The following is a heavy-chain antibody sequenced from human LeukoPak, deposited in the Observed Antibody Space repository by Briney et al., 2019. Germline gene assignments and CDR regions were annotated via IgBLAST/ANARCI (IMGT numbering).Heavy chain of an antibody. CDR3: AREGYSSSYYYMDV. CDR2: IYYSGST. J-gene: IGHJ6*03. V-gene: IGHV4-39*07. Sequence: SETLSLTCTVSGGSISSSSYYWGWIRQPPGKGLEWIGNIYYSGSTYYNPSLKSRVSISIDTSKNQFSLKLTSVTAADTAVYYCAREGYSSSYYYMDVWGKGTTVTVSS. D-gene: IGHD6-6*01. CDR1: GGSISSSSYY.